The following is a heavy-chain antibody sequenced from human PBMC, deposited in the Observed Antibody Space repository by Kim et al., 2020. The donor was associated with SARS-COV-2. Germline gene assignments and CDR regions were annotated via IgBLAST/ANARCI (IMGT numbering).Heavy chain of an antibody. Sequence: SETLSLTCAVYGGSFSGYYWSWIRQPPGKGLEWIGEINHSGSTNYNPSLKSRVTISVDTSKNQFSLKLSSVTAADTAVYYCATLRDYGELNWFDPWGQGTLVTVSS. J-gene: IGHJ5*02. CDR3: ATLRDYGELNWFDP. V-gene: IGHV4-34*01. CDR1: GGSFSGYY. D-gene: IGHD4-17*01. CDR2: INHSGST.